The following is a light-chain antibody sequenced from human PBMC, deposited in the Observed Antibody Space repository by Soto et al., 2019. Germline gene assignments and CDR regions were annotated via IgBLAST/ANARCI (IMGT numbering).Light chain of an antibody. J-gene: IGLJ1*01. CDR3: SSYPGSNNFA. V-gene: IGLV2-8*01. CDR1: SSDVGGYNY. CDR2: EVS. Sequence: QSVLTQPPSASESPGQSVTISCTGTSSDVGGYNYVSWYQQHPGKAPKLMIYEVSKRPSGVPDRFSGSKSGNTASLTVSGLQAEDEADYYCSSYPGSNNFAFGTGTKVTVL.